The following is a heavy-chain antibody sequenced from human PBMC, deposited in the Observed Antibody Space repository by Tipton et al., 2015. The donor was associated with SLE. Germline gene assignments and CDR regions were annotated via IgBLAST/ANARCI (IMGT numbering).Heavy chain of an antibody. CDR2: INSDGSST. CDR3: ARESIDSSSSWWYFDL. Sequence: SLRLSCAASGFTFSSYWMHWVRQAPGKGLVWVPRINSDGSSTSYADSVKGRFTISRDNAKNTLYLQMNSLRAEDTAVYYCARESIDSSSSWWYFDLWGRGTLVTVSS. CDR1: GFTFSSYW. D-gene: IGHD6-6*01. V-gene: IGHV3-74*01. J-gene: IGHJ2*01.